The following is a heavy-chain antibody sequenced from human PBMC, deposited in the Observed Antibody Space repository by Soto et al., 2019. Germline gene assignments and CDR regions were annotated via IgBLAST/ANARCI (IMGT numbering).Heavy chain of an antibody. J-gene: IGHJ4*02. CDR2: ISTNGGST. CDR3: VKGEYYYDNSGYYPFDY. CDR1: GFTFSIYA. Sequence: GGSLRLSCSASGFTFSIYAMHWVRQAPGKGLEYVSSISTNGGSTDYADSVKGRFTISRDNSKNTVYLQMSSLRVEDTAVYYCVKGEYYYDNSGYYPFDYWGQGTLVTVSS. D-gene: IGHD3-22*01. V-gene: IGHV3-64D*06.